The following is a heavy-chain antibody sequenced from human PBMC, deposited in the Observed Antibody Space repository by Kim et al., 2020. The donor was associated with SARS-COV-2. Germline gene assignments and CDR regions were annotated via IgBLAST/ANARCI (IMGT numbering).Heavy chain of an antibody. D-gene: IGHD6-19*01. CDR1: GGSFSGYY. J-gene: IGHJ4*02. V-gene: IGHV4-34*01. CDR2: INHSGST. Sequence: SETLSLTCAVYGGSFSGYYWSWIRQPPGKGLEWIGEINHSGSTNYNPSLKSRVTISVDTSKNQFSLKLSSVTAADTAVYYCARGLAGDPDYWGQGTLVTVSS. CDR3: ARGLAGDPDY.